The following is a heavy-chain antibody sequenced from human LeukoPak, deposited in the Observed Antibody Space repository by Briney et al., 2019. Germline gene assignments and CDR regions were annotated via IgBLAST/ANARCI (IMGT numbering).Heavy chain of an antibody. Sequence: GGSLRLSCAASGFIFSSNYMSWVRQAPGKGLEWVGRIKSKTDDGTTDYAAPVKGRFTISRDDSKNTLYLQMNSLKTEDTAVYYCTTYLVVPAPYYFDYWGQGTLVTVSS. J-gene: IGHJ4*02. V-gene: IGHV3-15*01. CDR3: TTYLVVPAPYYFDY. D-gene: IGHD2-2*01. CDR2: IKSKTDDGTT. CDR1: GFIFSSNY.